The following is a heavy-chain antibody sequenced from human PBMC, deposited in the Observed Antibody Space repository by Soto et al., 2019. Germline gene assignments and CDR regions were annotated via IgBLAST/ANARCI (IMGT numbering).Heavy chain of an antibody. V-gene: IGHV3-48*01. CDR1: EFTFSDYG. CDR2: ISSISSSM. D-gene: IGHD1-1*01. CDR3: AREGQEGNDRPFDY. Sequence: EVQLVESGGGSAQPGGSLRLSCAASEFTFSDYGMNWVRQAPGKGLEWVSYISSISSSMYYADSVEGRFTISRDNAKNSRHLQMNSLRVEDTAVYFCAREGQEGNDRPFDYWGQGTLVTVSS. J-gene: IGHJ4*02.